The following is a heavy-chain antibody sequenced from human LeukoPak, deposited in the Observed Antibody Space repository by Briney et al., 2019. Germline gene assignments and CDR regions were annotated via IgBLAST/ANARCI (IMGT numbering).Heavy chain of an antibody. V-gene: IGHV4-34*01. CDR3: ARTKQPRIQWRAFDI. J-gene: IGHJ3*02. CDR2: INHSGST. Sequence: PSETLSLTCAVYGGSFSGYYWSWIRHPPGKGLEWIGEINHSGSTNYNPSLKSRVTISVDTSKNQFSLKLSSVTAADTAVYYCARTKQPRIQWRAFDIWGQGTMVTVSS. CDR1: GGSFSGYY. D-gene: IGHD5-12*01.